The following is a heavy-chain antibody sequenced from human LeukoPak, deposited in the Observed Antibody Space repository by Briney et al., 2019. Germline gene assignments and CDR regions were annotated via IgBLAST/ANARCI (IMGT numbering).Heavy chain of an antibody. CDR3: ARDQPTPYYDILTGFASFDY. CDR1: GFTFSSYW. V-gene: IGHV3-7*01. J-gene: IGHJ4*02. D-gene: IGHD3-9*01. CDR2: IKQDGSEK. Sequence: GGSLRLSCAASGFTFSSYWMSWVRQAPGKGLEWVANIKQDGSEKYYVDSVKGRFTISRDNAKNSLYLQMNSLRAEDTAVYYCARDQPTPYYDILTGFASFDYWGQGTLVTVSS.